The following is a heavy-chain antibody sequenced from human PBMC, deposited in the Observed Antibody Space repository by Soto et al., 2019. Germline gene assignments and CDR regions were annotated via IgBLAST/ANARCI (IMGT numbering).Heavy chain of an antibody. CDR1: GGSFSGYY. CDR2: INHSGST. Sequence: SETLSLTCAVYGGSFSGYYWSWIRQPPGKGLEWIGEINHSGSTNYNPSLKSRVTISVDTSKNQFSLKLISVTAADTAVYYCARNPTVTTRLYYYYYGMDVWGQGTTVTVSS. CDR3: ARNPTVTTRLYYYYYGMDV. D-gene: IGHD4-17*01. J-gene: IGHJ6*02. V-gene: IGHV4-34*01.